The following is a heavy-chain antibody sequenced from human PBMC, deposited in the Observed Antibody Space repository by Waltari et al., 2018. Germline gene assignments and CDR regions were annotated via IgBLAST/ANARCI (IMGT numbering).Heavy chain of an antibody. V-gene: IGHV5-51*03. Sequence: EVQLVQSGAEVKKPGESLKISCKGSGYSFTSYWIRWCPPLPGKGLEWMGIIYPGDSDTRDSPSFQGQVTISADKSISTAYLQWSSLKASDTAMYYCARGGVGGSYELSGAFDIWGQGTMVTVSS. CDR2: IYPGDSDT. D-gene: IGHD1-26*01. CDR3: ARGGVGGSYELSGAFDI. J-gene: IGHJ3*02. CDR1: GYSFTSYW.